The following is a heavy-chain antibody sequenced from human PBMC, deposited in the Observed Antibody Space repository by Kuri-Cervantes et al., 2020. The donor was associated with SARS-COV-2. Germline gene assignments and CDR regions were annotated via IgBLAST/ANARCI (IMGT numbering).Heavy chain of an antibody. CDR2: IYTSGST. CDR3: ARDPNANHNNWFDP. Sequence: SETLSLTCAVYGGPFSGYYWSWIRQPPGKGLEWIGRIYTSGSTNYNPSLKSRVTMSVDTSKNQFSLKLSSVTAADTAVYYCARDPNANHNNWFDPWGQGTLVTVSS. V-gene: IGHV4-59*10. D-gene: IGHD4/OR15-4a*01. CDR1: GGPFSGYY. J-gene: IGHJ5*02.